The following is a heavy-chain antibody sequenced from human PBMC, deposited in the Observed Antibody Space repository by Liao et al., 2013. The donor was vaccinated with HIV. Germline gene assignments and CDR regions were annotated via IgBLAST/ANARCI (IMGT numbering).Heavy chain of an antibody. V-gene: IGHV4-39*07. CDR3: ARGRIAARHHY. CDR1: GGSISSSSYY. J-gene: IGHJ4*02. CDR2: IYYSGST. D-gene: IGHD6-6*01. Sequence: QVQLQQWGAGLLKPSETLSLTCTVSGGSISSSSYYWGWFRQPPGKGLEWIGSIYYSGSTYCNPSLKSRVTISVDTSKNQFSLKLSSVTAADTAVYYCARGRIAARHHYWGQGTLVTVSS.